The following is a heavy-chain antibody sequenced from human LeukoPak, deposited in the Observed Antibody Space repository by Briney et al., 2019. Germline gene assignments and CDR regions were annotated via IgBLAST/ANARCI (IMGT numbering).Heavy chain of an antibody. CDR2: ISSSGGST. D-gene: IGHD5-18*01. CDR3: AKGEYSYGYLFDY. Sequence: GGSLRLSCVASGFTFSSYAMSWVRQAPGKGLEWVSTISSSGGSTYYADSVKGRFTISRDNSKNTLNLQMNGLRAEDTAVYYCAKGEYSYGYLFDYWAREPWSPSPQ. CDR1: GFTFSSYA. J-gene: IGHJ4*02. V-gene: IGHV3-23*01.